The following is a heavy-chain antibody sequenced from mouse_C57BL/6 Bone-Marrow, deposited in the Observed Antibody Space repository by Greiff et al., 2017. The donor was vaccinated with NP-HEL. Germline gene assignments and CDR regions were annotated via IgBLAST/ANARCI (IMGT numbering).Heavy chain of an antibody. D-gene: IGHD1-1*01. J-gene: IGHJ1*03. CDR3: AREGVYYYGSRDFDV. CDR1: GYTFTSYD. CDR2: IYPRDGST. Sequence: VQLQQSGPELVKPGASVKLSCKASGYTFTSYDINWVKQRPGQGLEWIGWIYPRDGSTKYNEKFKGKATLTVDTSSSTAYMELHSLTSEDSAVYFCAREGVYYYGSRDFDVWGTGTTVTVSS. V-gene: IGHV1-85*01.